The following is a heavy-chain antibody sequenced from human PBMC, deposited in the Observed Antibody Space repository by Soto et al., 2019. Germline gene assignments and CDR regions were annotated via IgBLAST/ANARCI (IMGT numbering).Heavy chain of an antibody. J-gene: IGHJ5*02. CDR1: GGSISSGDYY. Sequence: SETLSLTCTVSGGSISSGDYYWSWIRQPPGKGLEWIGYIYYSGTTYYNPSLKSRLIMSVDTSNNQFSLELSSVTAADTAVYHCEKPRSSLEWHPFDPWGHGTLVTVSS. CDR3: EKPRSSLEWHPFDP. CDR2: IYYSGTT. D-gene: IGHD3-3*01. V-gene: IGHV4-30-4*01.